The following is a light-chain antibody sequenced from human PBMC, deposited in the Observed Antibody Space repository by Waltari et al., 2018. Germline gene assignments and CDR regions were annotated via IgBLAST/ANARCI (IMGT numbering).Light chain of an antibody. CDR3: QQYDGIVVT. V-gene: IGKV3-20*01. J-gene: IGKJ4*01. CDR1: HTVSTIA. CDR2: STY. Sequence: IVLTQSPCTLSLSPGDSATLSCRSSHTVSTIALSWYQQKPGQAPRVLIYSTYNKATGIPDRFSGSVSGTDFTLTIHRLAPEDFAMYYCQQYDGIVVTFSGGTKVEI.